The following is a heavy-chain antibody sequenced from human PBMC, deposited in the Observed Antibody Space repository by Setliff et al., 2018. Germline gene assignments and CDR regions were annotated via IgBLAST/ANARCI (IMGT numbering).Heavy chain of an antibody. CDR1: VYTFTTSF. Sequence: SFPSSVYTFTTSFINWVRQAPGQGLEFLFFLRASAQKFQGRVTMTTDTPTSTAYMELRSLTSDDTAVYYCARGPLDFVVVPAAAKFDYWGQGTLVTVSS. CDR3: ARGPLDFVVVPAAAKFDY. V-gene: IGHV1-18*01. J-gene: IGHJ4*02. CDR2: LRAS. D-gene: IGHD2-2*01.